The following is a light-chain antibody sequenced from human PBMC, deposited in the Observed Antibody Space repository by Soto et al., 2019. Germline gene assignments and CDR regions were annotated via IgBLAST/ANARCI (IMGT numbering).Light chain of an antibody. Sequence: QSVLTQPASVSGSPGQSITISCTGTNSDVGGYDYVSWYQQHPDKAPKFMIYEVTNRPSGVSHRFSGSKSGNTASLTISGLQAEDEADYYCSSYTTTSTYVFGTGTKVTVL. V-gene: IGLV2-14*01. CDR3: SSYTTTSTYV. CDR1: NSDVGGYDY. J-gene: IGLJ1*01. CDR2: EVT.